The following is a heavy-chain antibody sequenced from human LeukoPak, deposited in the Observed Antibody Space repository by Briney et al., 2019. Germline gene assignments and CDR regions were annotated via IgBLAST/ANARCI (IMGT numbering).Heavy chain of an antibody. CDR1: GIYD. CDR3: AKRGYCSVASCSQTPYYFDY. J-gene: IGHJ4*02. D-gene: IGHD2-15*01. V-gene: IGHV3-23*01. CDR2: ISDIDENT. Sequence: GGSLRLSCAASGIYDMSWVRQAPGKGLEWVSSISDIDENTYYADSVKGRFTMSRDNSRNTLYLQMNNLRAEDTAVYYCAKRGYCSVASCSQTPYYFDYWGQGTLVTVSS.